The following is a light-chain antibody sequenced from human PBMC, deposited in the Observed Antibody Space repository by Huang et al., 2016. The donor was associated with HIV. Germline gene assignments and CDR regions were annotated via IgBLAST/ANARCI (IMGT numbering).Light chain of an antibody. CDR3: QQYDNWPLT. Sequence: ERVMTQSPATVSLSPGERATLSCRASLSVSTNLAWYQQRPGQAPRLLIYAASTRATGSPARFSGGGSGAEFTLTISSLQSEDFAVYYCQQYDNWPLTFGGGTKVQIK. V-gene: IGKV3-15*01. J-gene: IGKJ4*01. CDR1: LSVSTN. CDR2: AAS.